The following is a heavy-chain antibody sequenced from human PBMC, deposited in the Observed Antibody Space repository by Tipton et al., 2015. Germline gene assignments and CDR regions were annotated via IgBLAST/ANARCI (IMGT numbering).Heavy chain of an antibody. CDR3: ARTLGAHGLDGFDI. CDR1: GGSITGPHC. D-gene: IGHD1-26*01. CDR2: THHTGNS. Sequence: TLSLTCGVSGGSITGPHCWIWVRQTPGKGLEWIGETHHTGNSKYNPSLKSRVIISSDTSTNRFSLWLTSVTAADTAIYYCARTLGAHGLDGFDIWGQGTTVIVSS. V-gene: IGHV4-4*02. J-gene: IGHJ3*02.